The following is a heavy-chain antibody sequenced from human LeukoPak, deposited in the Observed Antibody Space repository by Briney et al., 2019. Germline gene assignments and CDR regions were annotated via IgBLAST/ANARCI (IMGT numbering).Heavy chain of an antibody. CDR3: ARVMRAFGI. Sequence: SETLSLTCAVYGGSFSGYYWSWIRQPPGKGLEWIGEINHSGSTNYNPSLKSRVTISVDTSKNQFSPKLSSVTAADTAVYYCARVMRAFGIWGQGTMVTVSS. J-gene: IGHJ3*02. CDR1: GGSFSGYY. CDR2: INHSGST. V-gene: IGHV4-34*01.